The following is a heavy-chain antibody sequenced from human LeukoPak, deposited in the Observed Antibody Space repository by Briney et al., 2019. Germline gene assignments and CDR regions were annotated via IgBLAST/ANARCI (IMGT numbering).Heavy chain of an antibody. D-gene: IGHD2-15*01. J-gene: IGHJ4*02. V-gene: IGHV3-23*01. CDR2: ISGSGGST. CDR3: AKGNWGYCSGGSCYFLMDYFDC. Sequence: GGSLRLSCAASGFTFSSYGMSWVRQAPGKGLEWVSAISGSGGSTYYADSVKGRFTISRDNSKNTLYLQMNSLRAEDTAVYYCAKGNWGYCSGGSCYFLMDYFDCWGQGTLVTVSS. CDR1: GFTFSSYG.